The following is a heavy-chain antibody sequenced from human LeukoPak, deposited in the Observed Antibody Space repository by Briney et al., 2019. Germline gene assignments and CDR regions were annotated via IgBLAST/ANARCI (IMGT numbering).Heavy chain of an antibody. CDR2: IIPIFGTA. CDR3: ARGREGQRLVLYYFDY. V-gene: IGHV1-69*13. J-gene: IGHJ4*02. CDR1: GGTFSSYA. D-gene: IGHD6-13*01. Sequence: SVKVSCKASGGTFSSYAISWVRQAPGQGLEWMGGIIPIFGTANYAQKFQGRVTITADESTSTAYMELSSLRSEDTAVYYCARGREGQRLVLYYFDYWGQGTLVTVSS.